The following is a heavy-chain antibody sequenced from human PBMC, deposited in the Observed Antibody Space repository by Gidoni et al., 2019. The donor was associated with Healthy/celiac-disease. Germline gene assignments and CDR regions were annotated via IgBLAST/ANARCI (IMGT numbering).Heavy chain of an antibody. Sequence: QVQLVESGGGVVQPGRSLRLSCAASGFTFRSYGMHWVRQAPGKGLEWVAVIWYDGSNKYYADSVKGRFTISRDNSKNTLYLQMNSLRAEDTAVYYCARGATMVQGVMFYYGMDVWGQGTTVTVSS. D-gene: IGHD3-10*01. CDR3: ARGATMVQGVMFYYGMDV. J-gene: IGHJ6*02. CDR2: IWYDGSNK. CDR1: GFTFRSYG. V-gene: IGHV3-33*01.